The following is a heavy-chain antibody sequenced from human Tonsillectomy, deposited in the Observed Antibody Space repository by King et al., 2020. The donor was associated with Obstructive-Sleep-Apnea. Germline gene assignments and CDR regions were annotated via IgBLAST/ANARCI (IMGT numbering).Heavy chain of an antibody. J-gene: IGHJ4*02. CDR2: VYYCGNT. D-gene: IGHD5-12*01. CDR1: RGSLNNYY. V-gene: IGHV4-59*08. CDR3: ARHRGVEDYGGYGDYFDY. Sequence: QLQESGPGLVKTSETLSLTCTVSRGSLNNYYWSCVRQPPGKGLEWSGYVYYCGNTNFNTSLKARVTFTADTSKIQFPLRLSSVTAAYTAVYYCARHRGVEDYGGYGDYFDYWGQGTLVTVSS.